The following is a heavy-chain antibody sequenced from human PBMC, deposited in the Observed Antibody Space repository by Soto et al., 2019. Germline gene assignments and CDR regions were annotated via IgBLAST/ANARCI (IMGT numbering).Heavy chain of an antibody. J-gene: IGHJ3*02. D-gene: IGHD2-2*01. CDR1: GFTFSSYA. CDR3: AKDVSVVVPAAHHDAFDI. CDR2: ISGSGGST. Sequence: GGSLGLSCAASGFTFSSYAMSWVRQAPGKGLEWVSAISGSGGSTYYADSVKGRFTISRDNSKNTLYLQMNGLRAEDTAVYYCAKDVSVVVPAAHHDAFDIWGQGTMVTAS. V-gene: IGHV3-23*01.